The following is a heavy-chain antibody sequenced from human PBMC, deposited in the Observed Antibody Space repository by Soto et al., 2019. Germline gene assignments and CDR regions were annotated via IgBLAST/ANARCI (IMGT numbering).Heavy chain of an antibody. CDR2: IYYSGST. Sequence: SETLSLTCTVSGGSISSYYWSWIRQPPGKGLEWIGYIYYSGSTNYNPSLKSRVTISVDTSKNQFSLKLSSVTAADTAVYYCARGVRSSFFDPWGQGTLVTVSS. V-gene: IGHV4-59*01. CDR3: ARGVRSSFFDP. CDR1: GGSISSYY. J-gene: IGHJ5*02. D-gene: IGHD3-16*02.